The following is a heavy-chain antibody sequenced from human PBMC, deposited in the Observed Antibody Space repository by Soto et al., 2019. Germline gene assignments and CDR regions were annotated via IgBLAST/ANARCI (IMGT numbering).Heavy chain of an antibody. V-gene: IGHV4-39*01. D-gene: IGHD3-22*01. Sequence: QLQLQESGPGLVKPSETLSLTCTVSGGSISSSSYYWGWIRQPPGKGLEWIGSIYYSGSTYYNPSLKSRVTISVDTSKNQFSLKLSSVTAADTAVYYCARHFFGVDYYDSSGYPRGAFDIWGQGTMVTVSS. CDR1: GGSISSSSYY. CDR3: ARHFFGVDYYDSSGYPRGAFDI. J-gene: IGHJ3*02. CDR2: IYYSGST.